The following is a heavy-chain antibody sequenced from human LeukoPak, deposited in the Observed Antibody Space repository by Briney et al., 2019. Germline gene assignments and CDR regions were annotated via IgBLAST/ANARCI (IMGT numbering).Heavy chain of an antibody. CDR1: GYTFTSYD. J-gene: IGHJ6*03. CDR2: MNPNSGNT. V-gene: IGHV1-8*01. CDR3: ARPPRLRPYYDFWSGYSKYYYMDV. D-gene: IGHD3-3*01. Sequence: HVASVKVSCKASGYTFTSYDINWVRQATGQGLEWMGWMNPNSGNTGYAQKFQGRVTMTRNTSISTAYMELSSLRSEDTAVYYCARPPRLRPYYDFWSGYSKYYYMDVWGKGTTVTVSS.